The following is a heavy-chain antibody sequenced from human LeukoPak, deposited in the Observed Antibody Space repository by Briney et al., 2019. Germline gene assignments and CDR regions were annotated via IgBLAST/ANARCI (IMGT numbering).Heavy chain of an antibody. V-gene: IGHV4-39*01. J-gene: IGHJ4*02. CDR1: GGSISSSTYY. CDR2: IYYSGST. D-gene: IGHD6-19*01. Sequence: PSETLSLTCTVSGGSISSSTYYWGWIRQPPGKGLEWIGSIYYSGSTYYNPSLKSRVTISVDTSKNQFSLKLSSVTAADTAVYCCVRHSDSSGGYPEYYFDYWRQGTLVTVSS. CDR3: VRHSDSSGGYPEYYFDY.